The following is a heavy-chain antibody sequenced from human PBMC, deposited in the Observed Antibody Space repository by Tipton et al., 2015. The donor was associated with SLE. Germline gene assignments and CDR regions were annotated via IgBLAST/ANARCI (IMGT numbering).Heavy chain of an antibody. V-gene: IGHV4-59*07. CDR1: GGSISNYY. Sequence: TLSLTCTVSGGSISNYYWSWIRQPPGKGLEWIGYVFDTGSTRYNPSLRSRVTISVDTSKNQFSLKLSSAIAADTAVYYCASAQWDANIYFDYWGQGALVTVSS. J-gene: IGHJ4*02. D-gene: IGHD1-26*01. CDR2: VFDTGST. CDR3: ASAQWDANIYFDY.